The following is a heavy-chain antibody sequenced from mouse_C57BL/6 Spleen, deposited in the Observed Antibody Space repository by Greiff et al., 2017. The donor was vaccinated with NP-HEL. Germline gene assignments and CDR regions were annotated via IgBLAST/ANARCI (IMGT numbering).Heavy chain of an antibody. D-gene: IGHD1-1*02. J-gene: IGHJ2*01. Sequence: QVHVKQPGAELVMPGASVKLSCKASGYTFTSYWMHWVKQRPGQGLEWIGEIDPSDSYTNYNQKFKGKSTLTVDKSSSTAYMQLSSLTSEDSAVYYCARLVENFDYWGQGTTLTVYS. CDR3: ARLVENFDY. V-gene: IGHV1-69*01. CDR2: IDPSDSYT. CDR1: GYTFTSYW.